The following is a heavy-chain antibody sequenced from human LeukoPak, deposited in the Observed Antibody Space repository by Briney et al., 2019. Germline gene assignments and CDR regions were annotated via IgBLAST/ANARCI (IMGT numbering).Heavy chain of an antibody. CDR1: GYTFTSYG. D-gene: IGHD2-15*01. CDR3: AREGILYYHYGMDV. J-gene: IGHJ6*02. Sequence: ASVKVSCKASGYTFTSYGISWVRQAPGQGLEWMGWISAYNGNTNHAQKLQGRVTMTTDTSTSTAYMELRSLRSDDTAVYYCAREGILYYHYGMDVWGQGTTVTVSS. V-gene: IGHV1-18*01. CDR2: ISAYNGNT.